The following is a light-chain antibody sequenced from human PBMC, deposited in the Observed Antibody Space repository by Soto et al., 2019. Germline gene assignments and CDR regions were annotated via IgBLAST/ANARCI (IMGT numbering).Light chain of an antibody. CDR3: TSYTSSSTTGV. CDR1: SSDVGDYNY. J-gene: IGLJ3*02. V-gene: IGLV2-14*01. CDR2: EVS. Sequence: QSALTQPASVSGSPGQSITISCTGTSSDVGDYNYVSWYQHHPGKAPKLMIYEVSNRPSGVSNRFSGSKSGNTASLTISGLQAEDEADYYCTSYTSSSTTGVFGGGTKLTVL.